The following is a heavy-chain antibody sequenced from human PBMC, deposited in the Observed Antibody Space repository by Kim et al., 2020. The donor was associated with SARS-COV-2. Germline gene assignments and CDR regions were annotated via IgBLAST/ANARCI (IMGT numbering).Heavy chain of an antibody. V-gene: IGHV1-46*01. D-gene: IGHD3-10*01. J-gene: IGHJ3*02. CDR3: ARGYTVRGVFDASDI. Sequence: ASVKVSCKASGYTFTSYYMHWVRQAPGQGLEWMGIINPSGGSTSYAQKFQGRVTMTRDTSTSTVYMELSSLRSEDTAVYYCARGYTVRGVFDASDIWGQGTMVTVSS. CDR2: INPSGGST. CDR1: GYTFTSYY.